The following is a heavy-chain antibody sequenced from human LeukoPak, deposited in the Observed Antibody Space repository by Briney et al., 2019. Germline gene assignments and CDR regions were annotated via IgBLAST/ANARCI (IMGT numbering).Heavy chain of an antibody. V-gene: IGHV4-4*07. D-gene: IGHD3-3*01. J-gene: IGHJ5*02. CDR2: IYTSGST. Sequence: SETLSLTCTVSGGSISSYYWSWIRQPAGKGLEWIGRIYTSGSTNYNPSLKSRVTMSVDTSKNQFSPKLSSVTAADTAVYYCARLGYDSWSGYPSAGWFDPWGQGTLVTVPS. CDR3: ARLGYDSWSGYPSAGWFDP. CDR1: GGSISSYY.